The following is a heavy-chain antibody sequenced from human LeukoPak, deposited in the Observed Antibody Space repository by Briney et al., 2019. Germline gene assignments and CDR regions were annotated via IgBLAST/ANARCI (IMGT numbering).Heavy chain of an antibody. D-gene: IGHD3-16*02. CDR2: IYTSGST. CDR1: VGSISSGSYY. Sequence: PSETLSLTCTVSVGSISSGSYYWSWIRQPAGKGLEWIGRIYTSGSTNYNPSLKSRVTISVDTSKNQFSLKLSSVTAADTAVYYCARDALGDYVWGSYRYWFDPWGQGTLVTVSS. J-gene: IGHJ5*02. CDR3: ARDALGDYVWGSYRYWFDP. V-gene: IGHV4-61*02.